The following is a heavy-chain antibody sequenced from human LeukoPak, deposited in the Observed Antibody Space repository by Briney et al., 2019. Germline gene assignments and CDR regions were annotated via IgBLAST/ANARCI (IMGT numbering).Heavy chain of an antibody. Sequence: SETLSLTCTVSGGSISSHFWSWIRQSPGKGLEWIGYIYYSGSSTYNPSLKSRVTISVDTSKTHFSLKLGSVTAADTAVYYCARGSYRSYGSVFDYWGQGTLVTVSS. D-gene: IGHD5-18*01. J-gene: IGHJ4*02. CDR3: ARGSYRSYGSVFDY. V-gene: IGHV4-59*11. CDR1: GGSISSHF. CDR2: IYYSGSS.